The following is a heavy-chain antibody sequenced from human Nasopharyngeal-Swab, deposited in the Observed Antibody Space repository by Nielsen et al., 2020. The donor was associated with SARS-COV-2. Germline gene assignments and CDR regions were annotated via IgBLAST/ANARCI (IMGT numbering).Heavy chain of an antibody. V-gene: IGHV4-39*01. CDR2: IYYSGST. CDR1: GGSFSGYY. Sequence: SETLSLTCAVYGGSFSGYYWGWIRQPPGKGLEWIGSIYYSGSTYYNPSLKSRVTISVDTSKNQFSLKLSSVTAADTAVYYCATYGYGSYYYYYMDVWGKGTTVTVSS. CDR3: ATYGYGSYYYYYMDV. J-gene: IGHJ6*03. D-gene: IGHD5-18*01.